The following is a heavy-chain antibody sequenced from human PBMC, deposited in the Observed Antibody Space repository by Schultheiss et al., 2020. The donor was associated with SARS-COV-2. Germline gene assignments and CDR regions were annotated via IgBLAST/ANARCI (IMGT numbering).Heavy chain of an antibody. V-gene: IGHV3-23*01. CDR2: ISGSGGST. Sequence: GESLKISCAASGFTFSSYAMSWVRQAPGKGLEWVSAISGSGGSTYYADSVKGRFTISRDNSKNTLYLQMNSLRAEDTAVYYCAKTGRKVQGEEDYWGQGTLVTVSS. CDR3: AKTGRKVQGEEDY. CDR1: GFTFSSYA. D-gene: IGHD3-10*01. J-gene: IGHJ4*02.